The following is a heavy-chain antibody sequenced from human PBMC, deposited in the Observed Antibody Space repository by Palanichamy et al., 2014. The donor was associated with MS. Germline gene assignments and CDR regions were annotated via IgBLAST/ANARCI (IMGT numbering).Heavy chain of an antibody. V-gene: IGHV3-30*02. CDR2: IRYDGSNK. J-gene: IGHJ6*02. CDR1: GFTFSSYG. D-gene: IGHD2-8*01. CDR3: AKELNDPYYYYGMDV. Sequence: LVEVWGRAVVRAWGVPSRLSCAASGFTFSSYGMHWVRQAPGKGLEWVAFIRYDGSNKYYADSVKGRFTISRDNSKNTLYLQMNSLRAEDTAVYYCAKELNDPYYYYGMDVWGQGTTVTVSS.